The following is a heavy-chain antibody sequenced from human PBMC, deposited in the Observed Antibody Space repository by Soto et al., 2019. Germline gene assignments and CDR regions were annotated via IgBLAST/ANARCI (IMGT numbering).Heavy chain of an antibody. CDR3: ATSPRVWELPRGRVFDS. D-gene: IGHD1-26*01. CDR1: GYTFTSHY. Sequence: ASVKVSCKASGYTFTSHYFHWVRQAPGQGPEWMGIINPSGGGTSYAQKFQGSLPMTRDTSTSTVYIELSSRRSEDRAVYYCATSPRVWELPRGRVFDSWRQGTMVTVSS. CDR2: INPSGGGT. J-gene: IGHJ3*02. V-gene: IGHV1-46*01.